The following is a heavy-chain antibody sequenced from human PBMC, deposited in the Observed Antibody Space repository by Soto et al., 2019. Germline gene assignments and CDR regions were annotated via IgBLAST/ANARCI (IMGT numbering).Heavy chain of an antibody. V-gene: IGHV1-69*04. Sequence: GASVKVSCKASGGTFSSYTISWVRQAPGQGLEWMGRIIPILGIANYAQKFQGRVTITADKSTSTAYMELSSLRSEDTAVYYCARDEADYPSQHWGQDTLVTVSS. J-gene: IGHJ1*01. D-gene: IGHD4-17*01. CDR3: ARDEADYPSQH. CDR2: IIPILGIA. CDR1: GGTFSSYT.